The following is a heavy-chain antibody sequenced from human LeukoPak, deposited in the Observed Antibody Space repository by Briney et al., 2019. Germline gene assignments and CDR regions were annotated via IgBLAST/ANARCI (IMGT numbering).Heavy chain of an antibody. CDR2: IDIWSSPT. V-gene: IGHV3-48*04. CDR3: ARRSHEDVDTGWYFDL. Sequence: GGSLRLSCVASGFTFTRHGMNWVRQAPGKGLEWISFIDIWSSPTYYADSVKGRFTISRDNAKNSLYLQMNSLRAEDTAVYYCARRSHEDVDTGWYFDLWGRGTLVTVSS. CDR1: GFTFTRHG. D-gene: IGHD5-18*01. J-gene: IGHJ2*01.